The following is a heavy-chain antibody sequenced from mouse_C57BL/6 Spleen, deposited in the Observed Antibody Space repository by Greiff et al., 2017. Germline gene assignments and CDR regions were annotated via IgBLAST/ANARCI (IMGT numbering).Heavy chain of an antibody. Sequence: DVKLEESGGGLVQPGGSLKLSCAASGIDFSRYWMSWVRRAPGKGLEWIGEINPDSSTINYAPSLKDKFIISRDNAKNTLDLQMSKVRSEDTALYYCASGDGIYYFDYWGQGTTLTVSS. D-gene: IGHD2-1*01. CDR1: GIDFSRYW. J-gene: IGHJ2*01. CDR2: INPDSSTI. CDR3: ASGDGIYYFDY. V-gene: IGHV4-1*01.